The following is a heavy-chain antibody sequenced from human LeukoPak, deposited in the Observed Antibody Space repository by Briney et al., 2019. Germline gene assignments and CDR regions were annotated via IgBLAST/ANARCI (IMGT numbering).Heavy chain of an antibody. CDR2: IYYSGST. Sequence: SETLSLTCTVSGGSISSSSYYWGWIRQPPGKGLEWIGSIYYSGSTYYNPSLKSRVTISVDTSKNLFSLKLSSVTAADAGVYHCARRHLEGYNAYGLFDYWGQGTLVTVSS. CDR3: ARRHLEGYNAYGLFDY. D-gene: IGHD5-12*01. J-gene: IGHJ4*02. V-gene: IGHV4-39*07. CDR1: GGSISSSSYY.